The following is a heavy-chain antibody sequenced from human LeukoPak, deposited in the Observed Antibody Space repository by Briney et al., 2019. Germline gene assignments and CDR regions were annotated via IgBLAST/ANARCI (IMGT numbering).Heavy chain of an antibody. V-gene: IGHV1-2*02. Sequence: ASVEVSCKASGYTFTGYYMHWVRQAPGQGLEWMGWINPNSGGTNYAQKFQGRVTMSGDTSISTAYMELSRLRSDDTAVYYCARVKVGATIYYFDYWGQGTLVTVSS. J-gene: IGHJ4*02. D-gene: IGHD1-26*01. CDR3: ARVKVGATIYYFDY. CDR2: INPNSGGT. CDR1: GYTFTGYY.